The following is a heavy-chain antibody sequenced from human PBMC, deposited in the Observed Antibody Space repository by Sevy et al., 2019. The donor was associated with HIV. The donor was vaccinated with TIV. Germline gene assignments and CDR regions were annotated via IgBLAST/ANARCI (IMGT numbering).Heavy chain of an antibody. CDR2: FFYSGST. D-gene: IGHD6-13*01. J-gene: IGHJ6*02. V-gene: IGHV4-59*01. CDR3: ARGIAAPRGMDV. Sequence: SETLSLTCTVSGDSISGYYWSWIRQPPGKGLEWIGYFFYSGSTNYNPSLKSRVTISVDTTRNQVSLKVRSVTAADTAGYYCARGIAAPRGMDVWGQGTTVTVSS. CDR1: GDSISGYY.